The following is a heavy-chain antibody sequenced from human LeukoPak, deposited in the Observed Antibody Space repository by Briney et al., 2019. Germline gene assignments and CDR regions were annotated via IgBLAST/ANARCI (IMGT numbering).Heavy chain of an antibody. CDR1: GFTFSIFG. CDR3: ARGAVGYTPVGRYYYNMDV. CDR2: MNQDGSEK. V-gene: IGHV3-7*04. J-gene: IGHJ6*02. D-gene: IGHD3-16*02. Sequence: GGSLRLSCAASGFTFSIFGLHWVRQAPGKGLEWVACMNQDGSEKTYVDSVKGRFTISRDHAQSSLFLQVNNLTVEDTAVYYCARGAVGYTPVGRYYYNMDVWGQGTTVTVSS.